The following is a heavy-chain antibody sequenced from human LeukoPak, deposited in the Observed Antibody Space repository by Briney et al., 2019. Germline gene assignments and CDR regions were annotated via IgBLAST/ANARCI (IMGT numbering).Heavy chain of an antibody. CDR3: ARTYYSASGSYPY. V-gene: IGHV1-3*01. D-gene: IGHD3-10*01. J-gene: IGHJ4*02. Sequence: GASVKVSCKASGYTFTSYIMHWVRQAPGQSPEWMGWINAGNGNTKYSQKFQGRVTITRDTSASTAYMGLSSLRYEDTAVYYCARTYYSASGSYPYWGQGTLVTVSS. CDR2: INAGNGNT. CDR1: GYTFTSYI.